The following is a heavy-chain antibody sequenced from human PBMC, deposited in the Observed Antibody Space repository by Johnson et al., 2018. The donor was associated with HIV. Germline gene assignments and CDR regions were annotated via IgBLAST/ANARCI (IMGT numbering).Heavy chain of an antibody. V-gene: IGHV3-33*01. J-gene: IGHJ3*02. D-gene: IGHD1-20*01. CDR2: TWFDGRNK. CDR1: GFSFSDYN. Sequence: QVQLVESGGGVVQPGRSLRLSCAASGFSFSDYNMHWVRQAPGKGLEWVAVTWFDGRNKYYSDSVKGRFTISRDNSKNTLYLQMNSLRAEDTALYYCAREVRYDWNRVPAVDIWGQGTMVTISS. CDR3: AREVRYDWNRVPAVDI.